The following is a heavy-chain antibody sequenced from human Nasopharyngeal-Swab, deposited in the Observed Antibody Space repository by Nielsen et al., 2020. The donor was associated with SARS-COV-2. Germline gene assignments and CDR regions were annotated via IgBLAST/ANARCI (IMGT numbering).Heavy chain of an antibody. CDR1: GFTFSSSW. CDR2: MNSDGSTI. J-gene: IGHJ4*01. V-gene: IGHV3-74*01. CDR3: ATAGNYRFDN. D-gene: IGHD3-16*02. Sequence: GGSLRLSRAASGFTFSSSWMHWIRQDPGKGLVWVARMNSDGSTINYGDSVMGRFIISRDNAKNMLYLQMYSLRAEDTAVYYCATAGNYRFDNWGHGTLVTVSS.